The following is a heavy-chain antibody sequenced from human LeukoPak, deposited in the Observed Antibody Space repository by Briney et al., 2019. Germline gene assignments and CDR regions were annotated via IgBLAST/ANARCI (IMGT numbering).Heavy chain of an antibody. CDR3: ASVKGTYFDY. D-gene: IGHD3-16*02. Sequence: GGSLRLSCTVSGFPLSSYSMNCFRQAPGEGLEWVAYISASGSNIYYVDSVMGRFTVYRDNPKGSLFLQMNSPRAEDTAVYYCASVKGTYFDYWGQGALVTVSS. CDR1: GFPLSSYS. V-gene: IGHV3-48*01. J-gene: IGHJ4*02. CDR2: ISASGSNI.